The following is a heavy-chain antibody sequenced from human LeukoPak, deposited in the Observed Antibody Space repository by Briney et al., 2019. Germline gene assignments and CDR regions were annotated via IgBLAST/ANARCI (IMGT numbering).Heavy chain of an antibody. V-gene: IGHV3-23*01. J-gene: IGHJ4*02. CDR1: GFTFSSFW. D-gene: IGHD3-22*01. CDR3: AKEASSGYYFDY. CDR2: ISGSGGST. Sequence: GGSLRLSCAASGFTFSSFWMHWVRQAPGKGLVWVSAISGSGGSTYYADSVKGRFTISRDNSKNTLYLQMNSLRAEDTAVYYCAKEASSGYYFDYWGQGTLVTVSS.